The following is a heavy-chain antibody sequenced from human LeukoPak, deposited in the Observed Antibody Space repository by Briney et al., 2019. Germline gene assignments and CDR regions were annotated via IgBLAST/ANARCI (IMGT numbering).Heavy chain of an antibody. CDR1: GDSISSSSYY. V-gene: IGHV4-39*01. D-gene: IGHD5-12*01. J-gene: IGHJ3*02. Sequence: ASETLSLTCTVSGDSISSSSYYWGWIRQPPGKGLEWIGSIYYSGSTYYNPSLKSRVTISVDTSKNQFSLKLSSVTAADTAVYYCATYSGYDLDAFDIWGQGTMVTVSS. CDR3: ATYSGYDLDAFDI. CDR2: IYYSGST.